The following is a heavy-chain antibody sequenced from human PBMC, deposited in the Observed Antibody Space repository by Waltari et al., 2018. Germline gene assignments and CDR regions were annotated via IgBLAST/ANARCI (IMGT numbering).Heavy chain of an antibody. D-gene: IGHD4-4*01. V-gene: IGHV3-23*03. CDR2: IYSGGST. CDR1: GFTFSSYA. Sequence: EVQLLESGGGLVQPGGSLRLSCAASGFTFSSYAMSWVRQAPGKGLEWVSVIYSGGSTYYADSVKGRFTISRDNSKNTLYLQMNSLRAEDTAVYYCAKARTYSNFTPFDYWGQGTLVTVSS. J-gene: IGHJ4*02. CDR3: AKARTYSNFTPFDY.